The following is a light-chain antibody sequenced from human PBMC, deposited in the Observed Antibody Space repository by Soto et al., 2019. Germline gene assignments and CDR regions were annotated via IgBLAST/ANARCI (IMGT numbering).Light chain of an antibody. CDR2: ATS. Sequence: DIQMTQSPSTLSASVGDRVTITCRASQSISSWLAWYQQKPGKAPKLLISATSTLQSGVPSRFSGRGSGTNFTLTISSLQPEDFATYYCIQDFISPLTVGQGTKVDI. V-gene: IGKV1-5*01. J-gene: IGKJ1*01. CDR1: QSISSW. CDR3: IQDFISPLT.